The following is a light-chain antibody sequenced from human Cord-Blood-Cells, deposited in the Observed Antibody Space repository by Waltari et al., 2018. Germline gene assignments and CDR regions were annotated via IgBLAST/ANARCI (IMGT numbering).Light chain of an antibody. V-gene: IGLV2-11*01. CDR3: CSYAGSYTWV. Sequence: QSALTQPRPVSGSPGQSVTTPCTGTSIDVGRYNYVSWYQQHPGKASKLLIYDVSTRPSGVPVRLSGSKTGNTASLTISGLQAEDEADYYCCSYAGSYTWVFGGGTKLTVL. J-gene: IGLJ3*02. CDR1: SIDVGRYNY. CDR2: DVS.